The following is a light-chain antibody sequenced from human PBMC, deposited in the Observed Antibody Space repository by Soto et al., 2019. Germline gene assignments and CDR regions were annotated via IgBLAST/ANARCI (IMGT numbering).Light chain of an antibody. J-gene: IGKJ1*01. CDR2: KAS. Sequence: DIQMTQSPATLAASLGDRVTITCRASQSIGRFVAWYQHQPGKAPKLLIYKASILESGVPSRFSGSGSGTEFTLTITSLQPEDFATYYCQQYDMFGPGTKVDIK. CDR1: QSIGRF. CDR3: QQYDM. V-gene: IGKV1-5*03.